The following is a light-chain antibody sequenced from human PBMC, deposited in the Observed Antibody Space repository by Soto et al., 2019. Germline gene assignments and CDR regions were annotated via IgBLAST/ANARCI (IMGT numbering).Light chain of an antibody. V-gene: IGKV1D-16*01. J-gene: IGKJ5*01. Sequence: DIQMTQSPNSLSASVGDTVTITCRASQGISTLLAWYQQKPGKAPKSLIYFASSLQSGVPSRFTGSGSGIDFTLTISSLQPEDFATYYCQLFHIYLITFGQGGRLEIK. CDR2: FAS. CDR1: QGISTL. CDR3: QLFHIYLIT.